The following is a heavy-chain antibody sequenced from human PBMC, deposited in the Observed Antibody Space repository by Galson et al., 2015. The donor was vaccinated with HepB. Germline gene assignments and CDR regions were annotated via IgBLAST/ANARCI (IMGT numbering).Heavy chain of an antibody. V-gene: IGHV1-8*01. Sequence: SCKASGYTLTSYDINWVRQATGQGLEWMGWMNPNSGNTGYAQKFQSRVTMTRNTTRSTDYMGRSSLGSEDTAVYYWARGASGSHPYYFDYWGQGTLVTVSS. CDR1: GYTLTSYD. CDR3: ARGASGSHPYYFDY. J-gene: IGHJ4*02. D-gene: IGHD1-26*01. CDR2: MNPNSGNT.